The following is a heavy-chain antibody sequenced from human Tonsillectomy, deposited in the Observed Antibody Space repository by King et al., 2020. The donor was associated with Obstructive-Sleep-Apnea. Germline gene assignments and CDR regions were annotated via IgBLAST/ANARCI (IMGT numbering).Heavy chain of an antibody. Sequence: VQLVESGGGVVQPGRSLRLSCAASGFTFSSYGIHWVRLAPGKGLEWVSFIRYDGTNKYYADSVKGRFTISRDNSKNTLYLQMNSLRPEDTAVYYCAKDWERGVGANAFDYWGPGTLVTVSS. D-gene: IGHD1-26*01. CDR1: GFTFSSYG. CDR2: IRYDGTNK. V-gene: IGHV3-30*02. CDR3: AKDWERGVGANAFDY. J-gene: IGHJ4*02.